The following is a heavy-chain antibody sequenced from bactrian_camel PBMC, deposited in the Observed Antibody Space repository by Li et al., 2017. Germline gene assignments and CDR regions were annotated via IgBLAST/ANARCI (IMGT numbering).Heavy chain of an antibody. CDR2: IYRAGGNT. Sequence: VQLVESGGASVQVGGSLRLSCVGDAYTYDWRSMAWFRQAPGKEREGVAVIYRAGGNTVYAPSVKGRFTTSQDNAKNTLYLQMDNLKPEDTAMYYCAADLLWGRYSATIRPADFGHFGQGTQVTVS. V-gene: IGHV3S31*01. J-gene: IGHJ6*01. D-gene: IGHD4*01. CDR1: AYTYDWRS. CDR3: AADLLWGRYSATIRPADFGH.